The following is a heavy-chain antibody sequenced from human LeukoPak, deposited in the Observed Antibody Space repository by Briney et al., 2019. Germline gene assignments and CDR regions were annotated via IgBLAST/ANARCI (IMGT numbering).Heavy chain of an antibody. CDR3: ARTRFSSLFDY. CDR1: GGSISSGGYY. J-gene: IGHJ4*02. V-gene: IGHV4-30-2*01. Sequence: PSQTLSLTCTVSGGSISSGGYYWSWIRQPPGEGLEWIGYIYHSGSTYYNPSLKSRVTISVDRSKNQFSLKLSSVTAADTAVYYCARTRFSSLFDYWGQGTLVTVSS. D-gene: IGHD3-3*01. CDR2: IYHSGST.